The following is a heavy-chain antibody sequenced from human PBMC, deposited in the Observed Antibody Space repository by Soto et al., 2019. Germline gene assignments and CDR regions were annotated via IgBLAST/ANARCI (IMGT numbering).Heavy chain of an antibody. CDR2: ISKDGTST. Sequence: QVQLVESGGGVVQPGRSLRLSCAASGFTFRTYGIHWVRQAPGKGLEWVALISKDGTSTYYADSVRGRFTTSRDNSQNKVFLQMNSLRPEDTAIYFCARGTDYADLGNAEYFHPWGHGTLVTVSS. D-gene: IGHD4-17*01. J-gene: IGHJ1*01. CDR1: GFTFRTYG. V-gene: IGHV3-30*03. CDR3: ARGTDYADLGNAEYFHP.